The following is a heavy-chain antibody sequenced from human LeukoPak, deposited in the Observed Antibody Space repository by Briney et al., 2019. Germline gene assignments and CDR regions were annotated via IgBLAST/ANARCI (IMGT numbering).Heavy chain of an antibody. D-gene: IGHD3-22*01. CDR2: ISGSGGST. CDR3: AKPLLGLNTMIVVVLDY. Sequence: PGGSLRLSCAASGFTFSSYAMSWVRQAPGKVLEGVSAISGSGGSTYYADSVKGRFTISRDNSKNTLYLQMNSLRAEDTAVYYCAKPLLGLNTMIVVVLDYWGQGTLVTVSS. V-gene: IGHV3-23*01. J-gene: IGHJ4*02. CDR1: GFTFSSYA.